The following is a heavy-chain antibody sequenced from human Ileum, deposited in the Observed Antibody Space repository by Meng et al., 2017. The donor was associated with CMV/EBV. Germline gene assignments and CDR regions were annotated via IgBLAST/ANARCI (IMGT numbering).Heavy chain of an antibody. CDR1: GYTLNYFY. CDR3: ARGPWGFDL. V-gene: IGHV1-2*02. J-gene: IGHJ4*02. D-gene: IGHD3-9*01. CDR2: VNPNNGGT. Sequence: KVSCKASGYTLNYFYLHWVRQAPGQGPEWMGWVNPNNGGTDFAQKFQGRVNMTSDTSISTVYLELRRLTFDDTAVYYCARGPWGFDLWGQGTLITVSS.